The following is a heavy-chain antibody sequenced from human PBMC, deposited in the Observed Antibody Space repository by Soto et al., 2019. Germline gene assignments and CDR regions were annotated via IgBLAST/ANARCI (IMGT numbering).Heavy chain of an antibody. CDR1: GFTLSSHG. CDR2: ISYDGSRK. Sequence: QVQLVESGGGVVQPGTSLRLSCAASGFTLSSHGMHWVRQPPGKGLEWVAVISYDGSRKYYADSVKGRFTISRDNSKNTLSLQMNSLRAEDTAVYHCAKDLKVGDYWYYGMEVWGQGTTVTVSS. J-gene: IGHJ6*02. V-gene: IGHV3-30*18. D-gene: IGHD4-17*01. CDR3: AKDLKVGDYWYYGMEV.